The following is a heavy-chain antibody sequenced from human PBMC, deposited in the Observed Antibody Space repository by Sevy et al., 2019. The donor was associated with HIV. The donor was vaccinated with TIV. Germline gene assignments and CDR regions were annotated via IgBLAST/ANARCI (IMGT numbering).Heavy chain of an antibody. Sequence: ASVKVSCKASGGSFSRYARSWVRQAPGHGLEWMGGSIPGVDSTNYAQKVQGRVTITADESSSTAYMALSGLTSDDTAVYYCARDGDPIYSDYRMGQLYNMDVWGQGTTVTVSS. CDR1: GGSFSRYA. CDR3: ARDGDPIYSDYRMGQLYNMDV. J-gene: IGHJ6*03. D-gene: IGHD4-17*01. V-gene: IGHV1-69*13. CDR2: SIPGVDST.